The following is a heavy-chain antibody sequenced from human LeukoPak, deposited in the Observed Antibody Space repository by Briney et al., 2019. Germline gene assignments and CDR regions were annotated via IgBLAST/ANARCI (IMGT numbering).Heavy chain of an antibody. CDR2: IYYSGSS. V-gene: IGHV4-39*01. J-gene: IGHJ4*02. D-gene: IGHD3-3*01. CDR3: ARGAYDFWSGYHQIDY. CDR1: GGSISSSSYY. Sequence: SETLSLTCTVSGGSISSSSYYWGWIRPPPGKGLEWIRSIYYSGSSYYNPSLKSRVTISVDTSKNQFSLKLSSVTAADTAVYYCARGAYDFWSGYHQIDYWGQGTLVTVSS.